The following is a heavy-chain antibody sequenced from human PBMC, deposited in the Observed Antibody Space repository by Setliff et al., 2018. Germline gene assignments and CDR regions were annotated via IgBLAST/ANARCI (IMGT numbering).Heavy chain of an antibody. CDR2: VYYSGNT. CDR3: AREQWLDPPGYYYMDV. V-gene: IGHV4-39*07. CDR1: GGSISTTDYY. Sequence: SETLSLTCTVSGGSISTTDYYWGWIRQPPGKGLEWSGCVYYSGNTYYSPSLKSRVTMFVDTSKNQFSLMLYSVTAADTAISYCAREQWLDPPGYYYMDVWAKGTTITVSS. J-gene: IGHJ6*03. D-gene: IGHD6-19*01.